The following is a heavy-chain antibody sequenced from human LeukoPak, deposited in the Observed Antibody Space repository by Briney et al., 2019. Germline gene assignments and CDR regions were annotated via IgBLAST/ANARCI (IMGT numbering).Heavy chain of an antibody. J-gene: IGHJ4*02. Sequence: GRSLRLSCGASGFTFDDYAIHWVRQAPGKGLEWVSGISWNSGSIGYADSVKGRFTISRDNAKNSLYLQMNSLRAEDTALYYCAKDRSAGYYGSGSYSDYWGQGTLVTVSS. CDR3: AKDRSAGYYGSGSYSDY. D-gene: IGHD3-10*01. CDR1: GFTFDDYA. V-gene: IGHV3-9*01. CDR2: ISWNSGSI.